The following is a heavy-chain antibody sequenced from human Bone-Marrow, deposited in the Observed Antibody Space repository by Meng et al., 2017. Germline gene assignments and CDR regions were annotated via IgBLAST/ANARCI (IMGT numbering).Heavy chain of an antibody. Sequence: GGSLRLSCKASGYSFTNNWIGWVRQMPGKGLEWMGIIYPFDSVTKYSPSFQGQVTISADKSISTAYLQWSSLRASDTAMYYCARRFFSFNSRSNFPHVDFWGQGTLVTVSS. V-gene: IGHV5-51*01. CDR2: IYPFDSVT. CDR1: GYSFTNNW. D-gene: IGHD2/OR15-2a*01. J-gene: IGHJ4*02. CDR3: ARRFFSFNSRSNFPHVDF.